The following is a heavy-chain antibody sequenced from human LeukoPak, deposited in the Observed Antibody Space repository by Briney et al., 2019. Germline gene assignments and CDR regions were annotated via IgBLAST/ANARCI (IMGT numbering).Heavy chain of an antibody. Sequence: PSETLSLTCTVSGGPISSYYWSWIRQPPGKGLEWIGYIYYSGSTNYNPSLKSRVTISVDTSKNQFSLKLSSVTAADTAVYYCARGPVVVPAAMRVRWFDPWGQGTLVTVSS. D-gene: IGHD2-2*01. CDR1: GGPISSYY. V-gene: IGHV4-59*12. CDR3: ARGPVVVPAAMRVRWFDP. J-gene: IGHJ5*02. CDR2: IYYSGST.